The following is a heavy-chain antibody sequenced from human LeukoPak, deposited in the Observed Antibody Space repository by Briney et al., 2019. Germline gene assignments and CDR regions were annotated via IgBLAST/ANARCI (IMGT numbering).Heavy chain of an antibody. CDR2: ISGSSGTI. V-gene: IGHV3-48*01. J-gene: IGHJ6*03. D-gene: IGHD3-16*01. Sequence: GGSLRLSCVASGFTFSSYSMNWVRQAPGKGLEWVSYISGSSGTIYYADSVKGRFTISRDNAKNSLYLQMPSLRAEDTAVYYCARRSEFGVLYYMDIWGKGTTVTVSS. CDR1: GFTFSSYS. CDR3: ARRSEFGVLYYMDI.